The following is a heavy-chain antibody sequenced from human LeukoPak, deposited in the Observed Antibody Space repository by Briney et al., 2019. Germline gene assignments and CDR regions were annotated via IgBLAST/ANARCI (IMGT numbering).Heavy chain of an antibody. Sequence: GASVNVSFKVSVYTLTELSMHWVRQAPGKGLEWMGGFDPEDGETIYAQKFQGRVTMTEDTSTDTAYMELSSLRSEDTAVYYCATVSELGGYYYGMDVWGQGTTVTVSS. CDR2: FDPEDGET. D-gene: IGHD7-27*01. J-gene: IGHJ6*02. V-gene: IGHV1-24*01. CDR1: VYTLTELS. CDR3: ATVSELGGYYYGMDV.